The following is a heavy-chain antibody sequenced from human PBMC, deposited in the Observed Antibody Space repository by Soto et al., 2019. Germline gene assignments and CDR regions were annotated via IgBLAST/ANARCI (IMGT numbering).Heavy chain of an antibody. D-gene: IGHD3-22*01. CDR3: TTDAALHDGLGNYYEGAY. V-gene: IGHV3-15*07. CDR2: IKTTSDSAAT. CDR1: GFTFTDAW. Sequence: EVLLVESGGGLVKPGESLRLSCAASGFTFTDAWMHWVRQGPGRGLEWVGRIKTTSDSAATDYAAPVKDRFNISRDVSKDTLYLELNSLKTEDTAVYFCTTDAALHDGLGNYYEGAYWGQGTLVTVPS. J-gene: IGHJ4*02.